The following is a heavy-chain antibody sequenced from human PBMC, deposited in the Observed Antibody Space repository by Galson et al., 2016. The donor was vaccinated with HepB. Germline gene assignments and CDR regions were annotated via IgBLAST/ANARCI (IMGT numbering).Heavy chain of an antibody. Sequence: SETLSLTCTVSGDSTRSYSWNWIRQPPGRGLEWIGYVHHSGNSNYNPSLKSRVTMSVDTSKNQFSLKLSSVIAADTAVYYCAKWSELKWAFDIWGLGTLVTVSS. CDR3: AKWSELKWAFDI. D-gene: IGHD3-3*01. J-gene: IGHJ3*02. CDR2: VHHSGNS. V-gene: IGHV4-59*01. CDR1: GDSTRSYS.